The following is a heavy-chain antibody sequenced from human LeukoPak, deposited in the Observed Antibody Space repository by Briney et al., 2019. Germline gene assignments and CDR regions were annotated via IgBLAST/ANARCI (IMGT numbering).Heavy chain of an antibody. CDR1: GYTFIDFY. D-gene: IGHD2-2*01. Sequence: ASVKVSCKASGYTFIDFYVHWFRQAPGQGLEWVGEVNNNNGGTKYAQKFQGRVTLTRDTSIRTAYLELSGLRSDDTAVYYCARDSAPATGLSLDYWGQGTLATVSS. J-gene: IGHJ4*02. CDR3: ARDSAPATGLSLDY. V-gene: IGHV1-2*02. CDR2: VNNNNGGT.